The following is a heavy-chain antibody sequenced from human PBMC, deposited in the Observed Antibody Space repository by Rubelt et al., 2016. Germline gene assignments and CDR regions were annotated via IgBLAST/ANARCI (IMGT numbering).Heavy chain of an antibody. V-gene: IGHV4-59*12. D-gene: IGHD3-3*01. Sequence: QVQLQESGPGLVKPSETLSLTCTVSGGSISSYYWSWIRQPPGKGLEWIGYIYYSGSTYYNPSLKSRVTISVDTSKNQFSLKLSSVTAADTAVYYCARDPLRFLEWLPPPLNYGMDVWGQGTTVTVSS. CDR3: ARDPLRFLEWLPPPLNYGMDV. CDR1: GGSISSYY. J-gene: IGHJ6*02. CDR2: IYYSGST.